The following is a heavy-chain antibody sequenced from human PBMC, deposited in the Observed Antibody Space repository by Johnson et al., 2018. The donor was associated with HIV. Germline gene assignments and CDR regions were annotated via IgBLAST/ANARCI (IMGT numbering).Heavy chain of an antibody. CDR2: IRYDGSNQ. CDR1: GFTFDDYG. D-gene: IGHD1-26*01. CDR3: ASDGGSYPGGAFDI. V-gene: IGHV3-33*08. Sequence: QVKLVESGGGVLRPGGSLRLSCAASGFTFDDYGMNWVRQAPGKGLEWVAFIRYDGSNQYYADSVKGRFTISRDNSKNTLYLQMNSLRAEDTAVYYCASDGGSYPGGAFDIWGQGTMVTVSS. J-gene: IGHJ3*02.